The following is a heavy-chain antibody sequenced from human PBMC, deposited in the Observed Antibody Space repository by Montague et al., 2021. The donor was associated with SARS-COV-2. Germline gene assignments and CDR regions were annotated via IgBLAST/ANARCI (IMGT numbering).Heavy chain of an antibody. J-gene: IGHJ5*02. CDR3: AKAYSSSWWNWFDP. CDR1: GFTFISYA. CDR2: IHNGDGNT. D-gene: IGHD6-13*01. Sequence: SLRLSCAASGFTFISYAMSWVRQAPGKGLDCVSVIHNGDGNTYYGDSVQGRFTISRDNSKNTLYLQMNSLRAEDTAVYYRAKAYSSSWWNWFDPWGQGTLVTVSS. V-gene: IGHV3-23*03.